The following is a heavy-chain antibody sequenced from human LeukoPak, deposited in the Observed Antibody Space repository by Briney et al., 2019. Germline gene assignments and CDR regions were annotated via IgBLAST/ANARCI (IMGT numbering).Heavy chain of an antibody. V-gene: IGHV3-7*05. CDR2: IKEDGGEK. D-gene: IGHD3-9*01. J-gene: IGHJ6*02. CDR1: GFTFRNYW. CDR3: TRNWYLTSYGMDV. Sequence: GRSLTLSCAASGFTFRNYWMTWVRQDPGKGLEWVANIKEDGGEKYYVDSVKGRFTISRDNAKNLLYLQLNSLRVEDTAVYYCTRNWYLTSYGMDVWGQGTTVTVSS.